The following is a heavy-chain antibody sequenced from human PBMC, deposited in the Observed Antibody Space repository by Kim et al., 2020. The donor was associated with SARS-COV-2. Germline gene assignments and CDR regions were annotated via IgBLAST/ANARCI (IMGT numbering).Heavy chain of an antibody. Sequence: NYAQKFQGRVTMTSDTSTTTVYMDLSSLRSEDTALYYCARAYNWNDANDYWGQGTLVTVSS. J-gene: IGHJ4*02. D-gene: IGHD1-20*01. V-gene: IGHV1-46*01. CDR3: ARAYNWNDANDY.